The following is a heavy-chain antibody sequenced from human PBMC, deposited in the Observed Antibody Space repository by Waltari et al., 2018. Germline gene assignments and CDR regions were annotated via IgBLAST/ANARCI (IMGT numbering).Heavy chain of an antibody. CDR2: IYYSGST. CDR1: GCSLSSSSYY. D-gene: IGHD4-4*01. Sequence: QLQLQESGPGLVKPSETLSLTCTVSGCSLSSSSYYWGWIRQPPGKGLEWIGSIYYSGSTYYNPSLKSRVTISVDTSKNQFSLKLSSVTAADTAMYYCARGATDVTTVDYWGQGTLVTVSS. CDR3: ARGATDVTTVDY. J-gene: IGHJ4*02. V-gene: IGHV4-39*07.